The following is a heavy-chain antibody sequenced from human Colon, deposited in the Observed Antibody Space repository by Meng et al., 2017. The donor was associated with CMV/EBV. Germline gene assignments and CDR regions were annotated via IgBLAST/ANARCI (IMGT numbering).Heavy chain of an antibody. J-gene: IGHJ4*02. V-gene: IGHV3-23*01. Sequence: GESLKISCAASGFTFRGYAMSWVRQAPGKGLGWVSAISGSGGSTYYADSVKSRFTISRDNSKNTLYLQMNSLRAEDTAVYYCAKRTTGNGYNYGYADWGQGTLVTVSS. CDR3: AKRTTGNGYNYGYAD. D-gene: IGHD5-18*01. CDR2: ISGSGGST. CDR1: GFTFRGYA.